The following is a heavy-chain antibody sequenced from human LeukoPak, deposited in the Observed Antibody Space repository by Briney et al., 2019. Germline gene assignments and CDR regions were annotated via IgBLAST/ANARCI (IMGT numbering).Heavy chain of an antibody. CDR2: IWYDGSNK. CDR1: GFTFSSYG. J-gene: IGHJ4*02. V-gene: IGHV3-33*01. CDR3: TRIFYYGTRGYYPDF. Sequence: GGSLRLSCAASGFTFSSYGMHWVRQAPGKGLEWVAVIWYDGSNKYYADSVKGRFTISRDNSKNSLYLQMNSLTTEDTAVYYCTRIFYYGTRGYYPDFWGQGTLVTVSS. D-gene: IGHD3-22*01.